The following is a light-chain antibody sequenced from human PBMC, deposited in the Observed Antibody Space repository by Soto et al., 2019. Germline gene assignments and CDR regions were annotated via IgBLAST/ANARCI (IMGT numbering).Light chain of an antibody. Sequence: EIVMTQSPATLSVSPGERAALSCRASQSVSSNLAWYQQKPGQAPRLLIYGASTRATGIPARFSGSGSGTEFTLTISRLQSEDFAVYYCQQRSNWPWTFGQGTKVDIK. CDR2: GAS. CDR3: QQRSNWPWT. V-gene: IGKV3-15*01. CDR1: QSVSSN. J-gene: IGKJ1*01.